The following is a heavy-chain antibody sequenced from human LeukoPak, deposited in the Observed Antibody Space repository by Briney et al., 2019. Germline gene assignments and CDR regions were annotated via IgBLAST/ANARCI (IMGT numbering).Heavy chain of an antibody. CDR3: ARNYDYVWGSYRYTLLYYFDY. J-gene: IGHJ4*02. D-gene: IGHD3-16*02. V-gene: IGHV4-39*07. CDR1: GDSISSTSYY. CDR2: IYSSGST. Sequence: PSETLSLTCTVSGDSISSTSYYWGWIRQPPGKGLEWIASIYSSGSTYYSPSLKSRVTISVDTSKNQFSLKLSSVTAADTAVYYCARNYDYVWGSYRYTLLYYFDYWGQGTLVTVSS.